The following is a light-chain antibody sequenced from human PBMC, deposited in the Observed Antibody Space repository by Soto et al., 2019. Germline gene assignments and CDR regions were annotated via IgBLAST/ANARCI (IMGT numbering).Light chain of an antibody. V-gene: IGLV1-40*01. CDR3: QSYDSSLSGVV. CDR2: GNS. CDR1: SSNIGAGYD. Sequence: QSVLTQPPSVSEAPGQRVTISCTGSSSNIGAGYDVHWYQQLLGTAPKLLIYGNSNRPSGVPDRFSGSKSGTSASLAITGLQAEDEADYYCQSYDSSLSGVVFGGGTKLTVL. J-gene: IGLJ2*01.